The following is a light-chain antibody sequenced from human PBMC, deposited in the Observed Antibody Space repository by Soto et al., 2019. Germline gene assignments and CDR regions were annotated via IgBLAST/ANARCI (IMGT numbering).Light chain of an antibody. V-gene: IGKV3-11*01. CDR1: QSISSY. CDR3: QQRSNWPPIT. Sequence: EIVLTQSPATLSLSPGERATLSCRASQSISSYLAWYQQKPGQAPRLLIYDTSNRATGIPARFSGSGSGTVFTLTISGLEPEDFAVYSCQQRSNWPPITFGQGTRREIK. J-gene: IGKJ5*01. CDR2: DTS.